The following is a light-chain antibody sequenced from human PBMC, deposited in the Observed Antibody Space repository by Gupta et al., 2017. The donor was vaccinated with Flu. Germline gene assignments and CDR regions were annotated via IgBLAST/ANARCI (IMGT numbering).Light chain of an antibody. Sequence: QSVLTQPPSASGAAGQTVPISCSGSRSNIGSNYVSWYQQVPGTAPKLLIHRNYERPSGVPDRFSGSKSGTSASLAISGFQSEDEADYYCAAWDDSPNAYVFGTGTAVSLL. CDR1: RSNIGSNY. V-gene: IGLV1-44*01. CDR3: AAWDDSPNAYV. CDR2: RNY. J-gene: IGLJ1*01.